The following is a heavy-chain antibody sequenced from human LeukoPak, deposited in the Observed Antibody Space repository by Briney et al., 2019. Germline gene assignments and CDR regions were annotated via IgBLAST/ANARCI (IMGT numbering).Heavy chain of an antibody. CDR2: ISGSGGST. CDR3: AKDRAHYYGSGSYFY. V-gene: IGHV3-23*01. J-gene: IGHJ4*02. D-gene: IGHD3-10*01. CDR1: GFTFSSYA. Sequence: GGSLRLSCAASGFTFSSYAMSWVRQAPGKGLEWVSAISGSGGSTYYADCVTGRFTISRDNSKNTLYLQMNSMRAEDTAVYYCAKDRAHYYGSGSYFYWGQGTLVTVSS.